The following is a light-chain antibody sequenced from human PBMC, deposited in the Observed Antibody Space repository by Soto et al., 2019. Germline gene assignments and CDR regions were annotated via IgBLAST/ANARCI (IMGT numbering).Light chain of an antibody. CDR3: QQRTSWPPWT. V-gene: IGKV3-11*01. J-gene: IGKJ1*01. CDR2: DAS. Sequence: EVVLTQSPATLSLSPGGRATLSCRASQSVGLSLAWYQQKPGRAPRLLIYDASERASGIPARFSGSGSGTDFTLTISSLEPEDFAVYYCQQRTSWPPWTFGQGTKVDIK. CDR1: QSVGLS.